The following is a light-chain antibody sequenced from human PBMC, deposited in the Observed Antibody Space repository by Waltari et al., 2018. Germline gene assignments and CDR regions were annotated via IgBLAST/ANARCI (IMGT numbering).Light chain of an antibody. CDR1: SSDIGPYNF. V-gene: IGLV2-14*03. J-gene: IGLJ3*02. CDR2: DVS. CDR3: SSYTGSSTLWV. Sequence: QSALTQPASVSGSPGQSLTISCTGTSSDIGPYNFVSWYQQHPGNAPKLMIYDVSYRPSGVSNRFSGSKSGNTASLTISGLQAEDEADYYCSSYTGSSTLWVFGGGTKLSVL.